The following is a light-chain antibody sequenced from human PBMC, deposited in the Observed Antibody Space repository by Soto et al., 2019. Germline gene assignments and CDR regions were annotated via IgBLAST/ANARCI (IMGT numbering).Light chain of an antibody. CDR3: QQYNNWPPIT. Sequence: IEMTQFPATLSVTPGERATLSCRASQSVSINLSWYQHKPGQAPRLLFYGASTRATGIPARFSGSGSGTEFTLTISSLQSEDFADYCCQQYNNWPPITFGQGTRLEI. CDR1: QSVSIN. CDR2: GAS. V-gene: IGKV3-15*01. J-gene: IGKJ5*01.